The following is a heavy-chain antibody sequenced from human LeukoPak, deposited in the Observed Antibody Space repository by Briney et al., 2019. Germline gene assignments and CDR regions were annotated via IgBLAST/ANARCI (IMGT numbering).Heavy chain of an antibody. CDR1: GGSISSGSYY. J-gene: IGHJ4*02. D-gene: IGHD6-19*01. Sequence: SETLSLTCTVSGGSISSGSYYWGWIRQPPGKGLEWIGSIYYSGSTYYNPSLKSRVTISVDTSKNQFSLKLSSVTAADTAVYYCARVYHNQYSSGWYGAYYFDYWGQGTLVTVSS. CDR2: IYYSGST. V-gene: IGHV4-39*07. CDR3: ARVYHNQYSSGWYGAYYFDY.